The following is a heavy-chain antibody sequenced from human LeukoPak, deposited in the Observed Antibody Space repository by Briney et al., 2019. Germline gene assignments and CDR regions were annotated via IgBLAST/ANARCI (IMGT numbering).Heavy chain of an antibody. Sequence: GGSLRLSCAASGFTFSSYSMNWVRQAPGKGLEWVSSISSSINYIYYADSVKGRFTISRDNAKNSLYLQMNSLRAEDTAAYYCARDRFGGYDFDYWGQGTLVTVSS. V-gene: IGHV3-21*01. D-gene: IGHD3-10*01. CDR2: ISSSINYI. CDR1: GFTFSSYS. J-gene: IGHJ4*02. CDR3: ARDRFGGYDFDY.